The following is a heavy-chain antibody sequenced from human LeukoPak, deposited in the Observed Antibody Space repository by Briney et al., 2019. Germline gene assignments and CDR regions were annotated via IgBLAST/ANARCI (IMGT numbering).Heavy chain of an antibody. CDR3: ARGYSVAGPFQH. V-gene: IGHV4-34*01. J-gene: IGHJ1*01. CDR1: GGSFSGDY. Sequence: SETLSLTCAVYGGSFSGDYWSWIRQPPGKGLEWIGEINHSGSTNYNPSLKSRVTISVDTSKNQFSLKLSSVTAADTAVYYCARGYSVAGPFQHWGQGTLVTVSS. D-gene: IGHD6-19*01. CDR2: INHSGST.